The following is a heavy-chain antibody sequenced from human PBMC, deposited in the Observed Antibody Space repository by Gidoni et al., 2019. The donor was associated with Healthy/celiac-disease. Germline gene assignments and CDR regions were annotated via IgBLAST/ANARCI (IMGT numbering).Heavy chain of an antibody. CDR3: GRHGSGTDGDKEDAFDI. CDR1: AWSFSGHY. D-gene: IGHD6-19*01. CDR2: LNDSGSS. Sequence: QVYLHQWGAALLTSSQTLSLRFAVYAWSFSGHYWSWIRQPPGKRLEWVGELNDSGSSKYNADLKRRVTITVDTYKNQFSQKQRSVTGADKAVYYCGRHGSGTDGDKEDAFDIWGQGTMVTVSS. J-gene: IGHJ3*02. V-gene: IGHV4-34*01.